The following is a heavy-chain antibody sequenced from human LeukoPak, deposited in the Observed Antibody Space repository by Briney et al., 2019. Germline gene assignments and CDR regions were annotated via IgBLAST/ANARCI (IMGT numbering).Heavy chain of an antibody. CDR3: ARATRGYGDYDY. CDR2: ISAYNGNT. D-gene: IGHD4-17*01. J-gene: IGHJ4*02. V-gene: IGHV1-18*01. Sequence: ASVTVSCKSSGYTFTSYGISWVRQAPGQGLELMGWISAYNGNTNYAQNLQGRVTMTTDTSTSTAYMELRSLRSDDTAVYYCARATRGYGDYDYWGQGTLVTVSS. CDR1: GYTFTSYG.